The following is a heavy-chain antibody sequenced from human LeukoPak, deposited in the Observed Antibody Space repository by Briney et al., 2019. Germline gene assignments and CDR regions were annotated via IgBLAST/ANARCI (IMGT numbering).Heavy chain of an antibody. J-gene: IGHJ4*02. Sequence: GESLKISCKGSGYSFTTYWIGWVRQMPGKGLEWMGIIYPGDSETRYSPSFQGQVTISVDKSISTAYLQWSSLRASDTAMYYCARDPYGSGSYNIDYWGQGTLVTVSS. CDR1: GYSFTTYW. V-gene: IGHV5-51*01. CDR2: IYPGDSET. D-gene: IGHD3-10*01. CDR3: ARDPYGSGSYNIDY.